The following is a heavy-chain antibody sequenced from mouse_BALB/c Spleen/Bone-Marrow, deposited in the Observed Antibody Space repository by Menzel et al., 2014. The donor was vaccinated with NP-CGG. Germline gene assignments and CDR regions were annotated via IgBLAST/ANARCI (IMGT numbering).Heavy chain of an antibody. J-gene: IGHJ2*01. D-gene: IGHD1-1*01. CDR2: IDTSDSYT. CDR3: ARRGVYYYGSFDY. CDR1: GYTFTDYW. V-gene: IGHV1-69*01. Sequence: QVQLKQSEAELVMPGASVKMSCKASGYTFTDYWMHWVKQRPGQGLEWIGAIDTSDSYTSYNQKFKGKATLTVDESSSTAYMQLSSLTSEDSAVYYCARRGVYYYGSFDYWGQGTTLTVSS.